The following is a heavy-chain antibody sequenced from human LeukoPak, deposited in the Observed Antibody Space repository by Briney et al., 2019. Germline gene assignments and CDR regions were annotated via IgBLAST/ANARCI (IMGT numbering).Heavy chain of an antibody. CDR2: IYWNDDK. CDR3: AHINAWGSYSLFDY. CDR1: GFSLSTNGVG. V-gene: IGHV2-5*01. Sequence: SGPTLVNPTRTLTLTCTFSGFSLSTNGVGVGWIRQPPGKALEWLALIYWNDDKRYSPSLKSRLTITRDTSRNRVGLTMTNMDPVDAGTYYCAHINAWGSYSLFDYWGQGTLVTVSS. J-gene: IGHJ4*02. D-gene: IGHD3-16*01.